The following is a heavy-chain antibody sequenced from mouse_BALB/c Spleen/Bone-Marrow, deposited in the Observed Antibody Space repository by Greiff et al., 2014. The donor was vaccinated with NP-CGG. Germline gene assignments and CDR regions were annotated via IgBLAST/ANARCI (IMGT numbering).Heavy chain of an antibody. CDR1: GFTFTDYY. V-gene: IGHV7-3*02. J-gene: IGHJ2*01. CDR3: ARDGYDDY. CDR2: IRNKANGYTT. D-gene: IGHD2-2*01. Sequence: EVNLVESGGGLVQPGGSLRLSCATSGFTFTDYYMSGVRQPPGKALEWLGFIRNKANGYTTEYSASVKGRFTISRDNSQSILYLQMNTLRAEDSATYYCARDGYDDYWGQGTTLTVSS.